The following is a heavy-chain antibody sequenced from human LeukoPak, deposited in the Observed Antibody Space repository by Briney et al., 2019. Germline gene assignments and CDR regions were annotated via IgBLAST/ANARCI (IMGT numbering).Heavy chain of an antibody. Sequence: ASVKVSCKASGYTFTGYYMHWVRQAPGQGLEWMGWINPNSGGTNYAQKLQGRVTMTTDTSTSTAYMELRSLTSDDTAVYYCARERGYSYGGFDYWGQGTLVTVSS. J-gene: IGHJ4*02. CDR1: GYTFTGYY. CDR2: INPNSGGT. V-gene: IGHV1-2*02. CDR3: ARERGYSYGGFDY. D-gene: IGHD5-18*01.